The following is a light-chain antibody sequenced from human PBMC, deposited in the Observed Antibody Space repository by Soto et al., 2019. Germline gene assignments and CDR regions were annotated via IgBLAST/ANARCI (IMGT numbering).Light chain of an antibody. CDR1: QSVSRRY. CDR3: QQHGSSPWT. CDR2: GAS. V-gene: IGKV3-20*01. J-gene: IGKJ1*01. Sequence: ESVLTQSPGTLSLSPGERATLSCRASQSVSRRYLAWYQQKPGQAPRLLIYGASSRATGIPDRFSGSGSGTDFTLTITRLEPEDFAVYYCQQHGSSPWTFGQGTKVEI.